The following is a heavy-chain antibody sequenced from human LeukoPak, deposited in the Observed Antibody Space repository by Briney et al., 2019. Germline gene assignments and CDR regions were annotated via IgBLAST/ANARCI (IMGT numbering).Heavy chain of an antibody. D-gene: IGHD1-26*01. J-gene: IGHJ3*02. CDR3: AIDAWDLPLDAFDI. CDR2: ISTDNMSI. CDR1: GFTFSTYN. Sequence: PGGPLRFFGAGSGFTFSTYNMNWVRQAPGKGLEWLSYISTDNMSIYDADTIKGPFTLSRDNAKNTLYLQMNSLRDEDTAVYYCAIDAWDLPLDAFDIWGHGTLVTVSS. V-gene: IGHV3-48*02.